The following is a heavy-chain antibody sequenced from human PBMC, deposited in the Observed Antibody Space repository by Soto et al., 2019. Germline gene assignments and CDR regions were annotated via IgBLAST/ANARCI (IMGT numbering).Heavy chain of an antibody. D-gene: IGHD3-10*01. J-gene: IGHJ3*02. Sequence: GGSLRLSCAASGFTFSSYAMSWVRQAPWKGLEWVSTFRGSGDGTYYADSVKGRFTVSRDNSNNQLYLQMNGLRAEDTAVYYCAKGPDPGAFDIWGQGTMVTVSS. V-gene: IGHV3-23*01. CDR2: FRGSGDGT. CDR3: AKGPDPGAFDI. CDR1: GFTFSSYA.